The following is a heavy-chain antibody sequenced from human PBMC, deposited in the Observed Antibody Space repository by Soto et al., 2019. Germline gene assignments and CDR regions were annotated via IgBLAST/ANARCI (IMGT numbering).Heavy chain of an antibody. Sequence: EVQLVESGGGLVQPGGSLRLSCAASGFTFSSYSMNWVRQAPGKGLEWVSYISSSSSTIYYADSVKGRFTISRDNAKNSLYLQMNSVKDEDTAVYYCARDMGSGWPEKTASPFGFWGQGPLVTVSS. J-gene: IGHJ4*02. CDR1: GFTFSSYS. CDR2: ISSSSSTI. CDR3: ARDMGSGWPEKTASPFGF. D-gene: IGHD6-19*01. V-gene: IGHV3-48*02.